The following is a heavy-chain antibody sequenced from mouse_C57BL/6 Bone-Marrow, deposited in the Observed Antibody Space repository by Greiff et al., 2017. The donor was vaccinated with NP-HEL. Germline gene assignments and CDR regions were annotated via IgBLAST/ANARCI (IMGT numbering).Heavy chain of an antibody. CDR3: ARHGEGYAMDY. CDR1: GFTFSSYG. Sequence: EVKLMESGGDLVKPGGSLKLSCAASGFTFSSYGMSWVRQTPDKRLEWVATISSGGSYTYYPDSVKGRFTISRDNAENTLYLQMSSLKTEDTAMYYCARHGEGYAMDYWGQGTSVTVSS. CDR2: ISSGGSYT. J-gene: IGHJ4*01. V-gene: IGHV5-6*01.